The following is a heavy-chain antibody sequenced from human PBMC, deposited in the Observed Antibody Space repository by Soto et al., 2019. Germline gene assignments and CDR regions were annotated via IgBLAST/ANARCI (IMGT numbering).Heavy chain of an antibody. Sequence: QVQLVQSGAEVKKPGSSVKVSCKASGGTFSSYAISWVRQAPGQGLEWMGGIIPIFSTANYAQKFQGRVTITADESTSTAYMELSSLRSEDTAVYYCARGPLAIFGVVTSDWYFDLWGRGTLVTVSS. D-gene: IGHD3-3*01. V-gene: IGHV1-69*01. CDR3: ARGPLAIFGVVTSDWYFDL. CDR1: GGTFSSYA. J-gene: IGHJ2*01. CDR2: IIPIFSTA.